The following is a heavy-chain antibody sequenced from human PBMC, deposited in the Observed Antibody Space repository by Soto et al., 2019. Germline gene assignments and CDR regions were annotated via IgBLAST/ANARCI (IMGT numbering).Heavy chain of an antibody. CDR3: ASDHSGPD. D-gene: IGHD6-25*01. CDR2: ISGYSGQT. J-gene: IGHJ4*02. Sequence: HVLLVQSGPEVRKPGASVNVSCMASGDSFSKFGINWVRQAPGQGLEWMGWISGYSGQTNYAQKFQGRVTMTRDTSTTTAYMELRTLRSDDKAVYFCASDHSGPDWGQGTLVTVSS. V-gene: IGHV1-18*01. CDR1: GDSFSKFG.